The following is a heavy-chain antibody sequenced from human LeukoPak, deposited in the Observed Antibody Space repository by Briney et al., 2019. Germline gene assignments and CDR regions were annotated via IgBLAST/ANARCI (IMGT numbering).Heavy chain of an antibody. D-gene: IGHD4-17*01. V-gene: IGHV2-5*02. J-gene: IGHJ4*02. CDR2: IYWDDDK. CDR3: AHRFVHGDYDY. CDR1: GFSLNTSGVG. Sequence: ESGPTLVKPTQTLTLTCTFSGFSLNTSGVGVGWIRQPPGKALEWLALIYWDDDKYYSPSLKSRLTITKDTSKNQVVLIMTNMDPVDTATYYCAHRFVHGDYDYWGQGTLVTVSS.